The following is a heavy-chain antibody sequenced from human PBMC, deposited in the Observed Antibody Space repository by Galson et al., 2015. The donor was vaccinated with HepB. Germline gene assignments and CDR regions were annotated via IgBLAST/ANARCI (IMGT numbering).Heavy chain of an antibody. CDR3: AKDKGIGGAFDT. CDR1: GFTFNNYF. J-gene: IGHJ3*02. Sequence: SLRLSCAASGFTFNNYFMTWVRQAPGKGLEWVANIKPDGSDGYYVDSVTGRFTISRDNAKNSLYLQMNSLRAEDTAVYYCAKDKGIGGAFDTWGQGTLVTVSS. V-gene: IGHV3-7*03. CDR2: IKPDGSDG. D-gene: IGHD3-16*01.